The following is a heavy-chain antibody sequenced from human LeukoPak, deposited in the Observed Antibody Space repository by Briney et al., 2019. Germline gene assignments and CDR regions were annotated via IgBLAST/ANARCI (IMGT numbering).Heavy chain of an antibody. D-gene: IGHD2-2*01. Sequence: GGSLRLSCAASGFTFSNYGMHWVRQVPGKGLEWVAYDRSNKYYADSVKGRFTISRDNSKNTLYLQMNSLRPEDTAVYYCAKSGVVPAAPDYWGQGTLVTVSS. J-gene: IGHJ4*02. CDR3: AKSGVVPAAPDY. CDR1: GFTFSNYG. CDR2: DRSNK. V-gene: IGHV3-30*02.